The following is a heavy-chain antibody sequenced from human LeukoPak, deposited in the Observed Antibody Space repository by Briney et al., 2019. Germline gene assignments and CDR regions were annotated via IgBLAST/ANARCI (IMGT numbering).Heavy chain of an antibody. J-gene: IGHJ4*02. CDR3: ASFHYYDSGAYYLSY. CDR1: GFTLSSYA. CDR2: IGDSGATT. D-gene: IGHD3-10*01. Sequence: GGSLRLSCAASGFTLSSYAMTWVRQAPGKGLEWVSDIGDSGATTYYADSVKGRFTISRDNSKNTLYLQMSSLRAEDTAVYFCASFHYYDSGAYYLSYWGQGTLVTVSS. V-gene: IGHV3-23*01.